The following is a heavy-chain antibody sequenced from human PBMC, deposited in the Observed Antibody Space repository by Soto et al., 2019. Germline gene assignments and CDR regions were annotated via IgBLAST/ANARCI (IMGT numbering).Heavy chain of an antibody. CDR3: ARRYSSSSNWFDP. Sequence: SVKVSCKASGGTFSSYAISWVRQAPGQGLEWMGGIIPIFGTANYAQKFQGRVTITADESTSTAYMELSSLRSEDTAVYYCARRYSSSSNWFDPWGQGTLVTVSS. D-gene: IGHD6-13*01. V-gene: IGHV1-69*13. CDR1: GGTFSSYA. J-gene: IGHJ5*02. CDR2: IIPIFGTA.